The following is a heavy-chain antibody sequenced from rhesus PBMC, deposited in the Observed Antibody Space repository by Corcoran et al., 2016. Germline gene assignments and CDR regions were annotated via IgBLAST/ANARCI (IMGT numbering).Heavy chain of an antibody. V-gene: IGHV4-73*01. CDR3: ARGGGYCSGGVCYAFDY. Sequence: QVKLQQWGEGLVKPSETLSLTCAVYGGSISGYYYWSWIRPAPGKGLEWIGNIDGTSTSTNYPPSLKSRVPISQATSKNRFSLKLSSVTAADTAVYYCARGGGYCSGGVCYAFDYWGQGVLVTVSS. D-gene: IGHD2-8*01. CDR1: GGSISGYYY. J-gene: IGHJ4*01. CDR2: IDGTSTST.